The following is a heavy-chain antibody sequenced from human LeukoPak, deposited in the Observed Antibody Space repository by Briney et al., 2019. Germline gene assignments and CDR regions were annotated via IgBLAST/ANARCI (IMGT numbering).Heavy chain of an antibody. J-gene: IGHJ4*02. Sequence: GGSLRLSCAASGFTFSDYYMSWIRQAPGKGLEWVSYISSSSSYTNYADSVKGRFTIPRDNAKNSLYLRMNSLRAEDTAVYYCARPAGYSGYDWFDYWGQGTLVTVSS. D-gene: IGHD5-12*01. CDR2: ISSSSSYT. V-gene: IGHV3-11*06. CDR1: GFTFSDYY. CDR3: ARPAGYSGYDWFDY.